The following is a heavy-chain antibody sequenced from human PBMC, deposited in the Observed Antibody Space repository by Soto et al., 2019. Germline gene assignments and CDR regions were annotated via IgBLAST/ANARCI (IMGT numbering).Heavy chain of an antibody. Sequence: GGSLRLSCAASGFTFSSYAMHWVRQAPGKGLEWVAVISYDGSNKYYADSVKGRFTISRDNSKNTLYLQMNSLRAEDTAVYYCARVSAAVGGEIDYWGQGTLVTVSS. V-gene: IGHV3-30-3*01. J-gene: IGHJ4*02. CDR1: GFTFSSYA. CDR2: ISYDGSNK. D-gene: IGHD6-19*01. CDR3: ARVSAAVGGEIDY.